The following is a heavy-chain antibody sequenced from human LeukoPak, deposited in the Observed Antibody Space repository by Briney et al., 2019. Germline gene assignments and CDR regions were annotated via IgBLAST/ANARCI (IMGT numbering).Heavy chain of an antibody. Sequence: GASVKVSCKASGYTFTSYGISWVRQAPGQGLEWMGWISAYNGNTNYAQKLQGRVTMTTDTSTSTAYMELRSLRSDDTAVYYCAREYVWGSYRPDHPHAFDIWGQGTMVTVSS. CDR3: AREYVWGSYRPDHPHAFDI. D-gene: IGHD3-16*02. CDR2: ISAYNGNT. V-gene: IGHV1-18*01. CDR1: GYTFTSYG. J-gene: IGHJ3*02.